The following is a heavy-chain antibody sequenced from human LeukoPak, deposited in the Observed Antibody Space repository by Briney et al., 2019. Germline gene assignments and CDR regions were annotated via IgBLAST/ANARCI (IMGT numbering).Heavy chain of an antibody. D-gene: IGHD2-2*02. CDR2: INHSRST. Sequence: PSETLSLTCAVYGGSFSGYYWSWIRQPPGKGLEWIGEINHSRSTNYNPSLKSRVTISVDTSKNQFSLKLSSVTAADTAVYYCALYIVVVPAAIRWSQGWFDPWGQGTLVTVSS. CDR1: GGSFSGYY. V-gene: IGHV4-34*01. J-gene: IGHJ5*02. CDR3: ALYIVVVPAAIRWSQGWFDP.